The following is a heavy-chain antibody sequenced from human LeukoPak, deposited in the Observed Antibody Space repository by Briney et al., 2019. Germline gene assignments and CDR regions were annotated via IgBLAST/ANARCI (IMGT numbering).Heavy chain of an antibody. CDR3: AKASKKYCSGGSCYGHAFDI. CDR1: GFTFDDYA. D-gene: IGHD2-15*01. J-gene: IGHJ3*02. CDR2: ISWNSGSI. V-gene: IGHV3-9*01. Sequence: GRSLRLSCAASGFTFDDYAMHWVRQAPGKGLEGVSGISWNSGSIGYADSVKGRFTIPRDNAKNSLYLQMNSLRAEDTALYYCAKASKKYCSGGSCYGHAFDIWGQGTMVTVSS.